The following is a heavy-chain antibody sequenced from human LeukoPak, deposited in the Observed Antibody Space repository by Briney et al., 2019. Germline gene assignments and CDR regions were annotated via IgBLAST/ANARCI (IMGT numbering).Heavy chain of an antibody. J-gene: IGHJ4*02. CDR1: GFTFSSYA. D-gene: IGHD5-18*01. CDR2: ISYDGSNK. Sequence: PGRSLRLSCAASGFTFSSYAMHWVRQAPGKGLEWVAVISYDGSNKYYADSVKGRFTISRDNSKNTLYLQMNSLGAEDTAVYYCASASEATAMAEYWGQGTLVTVSS. CDR3: ASASEATAMAEY. V-gene: IGHV3-30*01.